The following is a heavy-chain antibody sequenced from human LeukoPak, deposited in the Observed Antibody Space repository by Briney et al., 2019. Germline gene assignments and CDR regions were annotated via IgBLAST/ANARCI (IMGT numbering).Heavy chain of an antibody. D-gene: IGHD3-10*01. J-gene: IGHJ6*03. CDR1: GFTFSSYA. CDR3: AKDSAFYYIDV. V-gene: IGHV3-30*02. CDR2: IRYNGNNQ. Sequence: GGSLRLSCAASGFTFSSYAMHWVRQAPGKGLEWVAFIRYNGNNQHYADSVKGRFTISRDNSKNTLYLQMNSLKGDDTAVYYCAKDSAFYYIDVWGKGTTVIISS.